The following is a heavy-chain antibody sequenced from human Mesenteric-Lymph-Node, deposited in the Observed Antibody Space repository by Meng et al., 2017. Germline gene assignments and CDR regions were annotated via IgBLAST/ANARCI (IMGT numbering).Heavy chain of an antibody. J-gene: IGHJ4*02. CDR3: TRADIAAAGTGGY. CDR2: ISGYSGNT. V-gene: IGHV1-18*04. D-gene: IGHD6-13*01. Sequence: QVQLVQSGAEVQKPGASVKVSCKASGYTFTVYYMHWVRQAPGQGLEWMGWISGYSGNTKYAQKLQGRVTMTTDTSTNTAYMELRSLRSDDTAVYYCTRADIAAAGTGGYWGQGTLVTVSS. CDR1: GYTFTVYY.